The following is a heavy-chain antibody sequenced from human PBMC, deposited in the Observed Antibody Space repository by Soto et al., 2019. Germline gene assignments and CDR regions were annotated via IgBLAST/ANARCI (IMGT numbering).Heavy chain of an antibody. J-gene: IGHJ3*01. CDR2: ISSSGGTM. CDR1: GFTFSRYA. CDR3: AKGTDPLGAFDV. V-gene: IGHV3-23*01. Sequence: EVQLLESGGGLVQPGGSLRLACAASGFTFSRYAMSWVRQVPGEGLEWVSAISSSGGTMYHADSVKGRFTISRDNSNNALYLQMNSRRAEDTAVYHGAKGTDPLGAFDVWGQGTMVAVSS. D-gene: IGHD7-27*01.